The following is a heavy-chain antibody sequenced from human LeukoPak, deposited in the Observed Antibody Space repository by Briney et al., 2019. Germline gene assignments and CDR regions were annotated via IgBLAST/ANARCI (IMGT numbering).Heavy chain of an antibody. CDR1: GGSISSGNYY. Sequence: SETLSLTCTASGGSISSGNYYWSWIRQPPGKGLEFIGHIYYSGGTHYSPSLKIRTVISVDTSKNQFYLKLSSVTAADTAVYYCARSPIIDFNWFDPWGQGTLVTVSS. D-gene: IGHD3-9*01. V-gene: IGHV4-30-4*08. CDR2: IYYSGGT. J-gene: IGHJ5*02. CDR3: ARSPIIDFNWFDP.